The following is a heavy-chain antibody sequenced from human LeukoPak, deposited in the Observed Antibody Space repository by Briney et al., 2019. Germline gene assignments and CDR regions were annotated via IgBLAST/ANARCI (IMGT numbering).Heavy chain of an antibody. V-gene: IGHV3-20*04. J-gene: IGHJ4*02. CDR1: GFTFSSYA. D-gene: IGHD2-15*01. CDR3: AGGGGWY. CDR2: INWNGGST. Sequence: GGSLRLSCAASGFTFSSYAMSWVRQAPGKGLEWVSDINWNGGSTGYADSVKGRFTISRDNAKKSLYLQMNSLRAEDTALYYCAGGGGWYWGQGTLVTVSS.